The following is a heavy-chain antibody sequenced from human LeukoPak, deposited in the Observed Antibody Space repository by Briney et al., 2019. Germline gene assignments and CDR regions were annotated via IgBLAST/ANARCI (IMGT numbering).Heavy chain of an antibody. J-gene: IGHJ4*02. D-gene: IGHD6-13*01. CDR3: ARGSTVAAGILDY. V-gene: IGHV3-21*01. CDR2: ISSSSSYI. CDR1: GFTFSSYS. Sequence: SGGSLRLSCAASGFTFSSYSMNWVRQAPGKGLEWVSFISSSSSYIYYADSVKGRFTISRDNAKNSLYLQMNSLRAEDTALYYCARGSTVAAGILDYWGQGTLVTVSS.